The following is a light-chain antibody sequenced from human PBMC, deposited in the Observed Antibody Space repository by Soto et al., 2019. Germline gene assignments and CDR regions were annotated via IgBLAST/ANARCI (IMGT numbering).Light chain of an antibody. CDR1: QSVSSY. CDR2: AAS. Sequence: DIKITQSPSSLSSSVSERISITCRASQSVSSYLNWYQQKPGKAPRLLIYAASHLQTGVPSRFRGTGSATHFTLTISGLQPEDFATYYCQQSYRAVTFGQGTRLEIK. V-gene: IGKV1-39*01. CDR3: QQSYRAVT. J-gene: IGKJ5*01.